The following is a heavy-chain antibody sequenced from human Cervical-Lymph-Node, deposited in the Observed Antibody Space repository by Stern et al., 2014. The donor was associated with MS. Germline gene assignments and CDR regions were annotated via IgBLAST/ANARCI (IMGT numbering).Heavy chain of an antibody. V-gene: IGHV3-21*01. CDR2: ISSSSSYI. J-gene: IGHJ4*02. CDR1: GFTFSNYS. D-gene: IGHD2-15*01. CDR3: ARDLGVVTDY. Sequence: EVQLVESGGGLLTPGGSLRLSCAASGFTFSNYSMNWVRPAPGQGLVWVSSISSSSSYIYYADSVKGRFTISRDNAKNSLYLQMNSLRAEDTAVYYCARDLGVVTDYWGQGTLVTVSS.